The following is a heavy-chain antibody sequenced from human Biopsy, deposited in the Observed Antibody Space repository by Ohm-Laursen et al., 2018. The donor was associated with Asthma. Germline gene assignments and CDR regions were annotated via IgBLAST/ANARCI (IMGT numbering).Heavy chain of an antibody. J-gene: IGHJ4*02. Sequence: SQTLSLTCTVSGGSITSSSYYWGWIRQPPGKGMEWIGSMYHSGGPYYHPSLKSRATISVDTSKNQLSLKVSSVTAADTAVYFCVRHQYSSSWSTFDYWGQGALVTVSS. V-gene: IGHV4-39*01. CDR1: GGSITSSSYY. CDR3: VRHQYSSSWSTFDY. CDR2: MYHSGGP. D-gene: IGHD3-22*01.